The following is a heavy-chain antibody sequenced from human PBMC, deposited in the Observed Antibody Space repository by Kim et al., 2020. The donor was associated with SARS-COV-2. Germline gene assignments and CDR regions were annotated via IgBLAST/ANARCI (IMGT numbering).Heavy chain of an antibody. CDR2: IFDDGTKK. V-gene: IGHV3-30*03. J-gene: IGHJ6*02. CDR1: GFTFNRYA. Sequence: GGSLRLSCAASGFTFNRYALHWVRQAPGRGLEWVAVIFDDGTKKYYGDSVKGRFTISRDNSRNTLYLQMDSLRPEDTAMYYCARDFYRSAYRGPLDVWGQGTTVTVSS. CDR3: ARDFYRSAYRGPLDV. D-gene: IGHD3-22*01.